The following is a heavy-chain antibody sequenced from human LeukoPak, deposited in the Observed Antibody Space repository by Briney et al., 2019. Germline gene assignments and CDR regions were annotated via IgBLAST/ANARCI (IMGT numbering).Heavy chain of an antibody. J-gene: IGHJ6*03. CDR1: GGSISSGDYY. CDR3: ASIVPAARAPYYYYYMDV. V-gene: IGHV4-30-4*08. D-gene: IGHD2-2*01. CDR2: IYYSGST. Sequence: SETLSLTCTVSGGSISSGDYYWSWIGQPPGKGLEWIGYIYYSGSTYYNPSLKSRVTISVDTSKNQFSLKLSSVTAADTAVYYCASIVPAARAPYYYYYMDVWGKGTTVTVSS.